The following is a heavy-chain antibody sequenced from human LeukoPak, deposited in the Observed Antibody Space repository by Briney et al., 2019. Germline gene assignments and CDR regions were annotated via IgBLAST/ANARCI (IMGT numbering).Heavy chain of an antibody. V-gene: IGHV1-8*03. J-gene: IGHJ6*03. CDR1: GYTFTSYD. Sequence: ASVKVSCKASGYTFTSYDINWVRQATGQGLEWMGWMNPNSGNTGYAQKFQGRVTITRNTSISTAYMELSSLRSEDTAVYYCARGLRLPTRARYYYYYTDVWGKGTTVTVSS. CDR3: ARGLRLPTRARYYYYYTDV. CDR2: MNPNSGNT.